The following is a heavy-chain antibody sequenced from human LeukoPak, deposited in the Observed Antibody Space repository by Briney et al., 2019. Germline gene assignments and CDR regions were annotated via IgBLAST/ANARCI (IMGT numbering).Heavy chain of an antibody. Sequence: GGSLRLSCAASGFTFSNYGMLWVRQAPGKGLEWVAFIRYDGNNKLYADSMKGRFTISRDNSKNTLYLHINSLRAEDTAVYYCVKDNPLDYWGQGTLVIVSS. CDR1: GFTFSNYG. V-gene: IGHV3-30*02. CDR2: IRYDGNNK. J-gene: IGHJ4*02. D-gene: IGHD1-14*01. CDR3: VKDNPLDY.